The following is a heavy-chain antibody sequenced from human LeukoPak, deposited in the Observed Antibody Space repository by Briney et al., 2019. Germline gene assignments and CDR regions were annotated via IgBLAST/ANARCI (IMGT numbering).Heavy chain of an antibody. CDR2: INPNSGGT. D-gene: IGHD3-22*01. Sequence: ASVKVSCKASGYTFTGYYMHWVRQAPGQGLEWMGRINPNSGGTNYAQKFQGRVTMTRDTSISTAYMELSRLRSDDTAVYYCAREARWVSSGCYYPYYFDYWGQGTLVTVSS. CDR3: AREARWVSSGCYYPYYFDY. J-gene: IGHJ4*02. V-gene: IGHV1-2*06. CDR1: GYTFTGYY.